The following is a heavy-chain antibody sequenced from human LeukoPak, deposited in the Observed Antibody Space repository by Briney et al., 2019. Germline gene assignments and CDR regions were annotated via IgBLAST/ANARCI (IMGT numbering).Heavy chain of an antibody. CDR1: GYSISSGYY. CDR3: ASYSSGDAFDI. D-gene: IGHD6-19*01. Sequence: SETLSLTCTVSGYSISSGYYWGWIRQPPGKGLEWIGSIYHSGSTYYNPSLKSRVTVSLDTSKNQFSLKLSSVTAADTAVYYCASYSSGDAFDIWGQGTMVTVSS. J-gene: IGHJ3*02. V-gene: IGHV4-38-2*02. CDR2: IYHSGST.